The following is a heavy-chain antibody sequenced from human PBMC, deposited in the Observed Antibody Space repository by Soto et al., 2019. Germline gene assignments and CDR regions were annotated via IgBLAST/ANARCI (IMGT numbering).Heavy chain of an antibody. CDR1: GGSISSGGYS. J-gene: IGHJ5*02. CDR2: IYHSGST. Sequence: QLQLQESGSGLVKPSQTLSLTCAVSGGSISSGGYSWSWIRQPPGKGLEWIGYIYHSGSTYYNPSLXRXVXIPXDRSKNQFSLKLSSVTAADTAVYYCARVAYCGGDCYRGFDPWGQGTLVTVSS. V-gene: IGHV4-30-2*01. D-gene: IGHD2-21*02. CDR3: ARVAYCGGDCYRGFDP.